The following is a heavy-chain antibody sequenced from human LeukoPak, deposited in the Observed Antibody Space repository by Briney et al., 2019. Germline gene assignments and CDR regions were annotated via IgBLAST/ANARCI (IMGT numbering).Heavy chain of an antibody. CDR1: GFSFSSHS. CDR3: ARDFRWNDVLDS. J-gene: IGHJ4*02. V-gene: IGHV3-21*01. Sequence: RGSPRLSCVVSGFSFSSHSMNWVRQAPGKGLEWVSFISDSSSYIYYAASVKGRFTISRDNAKNSLFLQMNSLRAEDTAVYYCARDFRWNDVLDSWGQGTLVSVSS. D-gene: IGHD1-1*01. CDR2: ISDSSSYI.